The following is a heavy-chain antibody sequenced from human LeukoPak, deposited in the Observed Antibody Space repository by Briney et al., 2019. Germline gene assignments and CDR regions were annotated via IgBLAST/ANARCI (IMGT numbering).Heavy chain of an antibody. D-gene: IGHD3-9*01. J-gene: IGHJ4*02. CDR2: IYPVDSDT. Sequence: GESRKISWKASEYSFTTYWFGWVRQMPGKGLEWMGIIYPVDSDTRYSPSFQGQVTISDDKSISTAYLQWSSLKASDTAMYYCARHAHYDILTGYYREFDYWGQGTLVTVSS. V-gene: IGHV5-51*01. CDR3: ARHAHYDILTGYYREFDY. CDR1: EYSFTTYW.